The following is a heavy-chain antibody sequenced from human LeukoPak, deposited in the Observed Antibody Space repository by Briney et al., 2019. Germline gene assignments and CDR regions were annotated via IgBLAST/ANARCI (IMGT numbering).Heavy chain of an antibody. Sequence: PGGSLRLSCAASGFTFNTYGMHWVRQAPGKGLEWVAFMWSDGNSKYYADSLRGRFTISRDNSKNTLYLQMNSLRAEDTAVYYCAKTRGDYGVDYLDYWGQGTLVTVSS. D-gene: IGHD3-16*01. J-gene: IGHJ4*02. CDR3: AKTRGDYGVDYLDY. V-gene: IGHV3-30*02. CDR1: GFTFNTYG. CDR2: MWSDGNSK.